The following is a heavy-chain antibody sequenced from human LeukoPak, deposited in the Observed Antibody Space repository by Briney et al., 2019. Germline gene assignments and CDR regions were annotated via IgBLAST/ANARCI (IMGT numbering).Heavy chain of an antibody. J-gene: IGHJ5*02. CDR2: ISGSGGST. Sequence: PGGSLRLSCAASGFTFSNYGMSWVRQAPGKGLEWVSGISGSGGSTYYADSVKGRFTISRGNSKNTLYLQMNSLRAEDTAVYYCARDLGAPWGQGTLVTVSS. CDR1: GFTFSNYG. V-gene: IGHV3-23*01. CDR3: ARDLGAP. D-gene: IGHD4/OR15-4a*01.